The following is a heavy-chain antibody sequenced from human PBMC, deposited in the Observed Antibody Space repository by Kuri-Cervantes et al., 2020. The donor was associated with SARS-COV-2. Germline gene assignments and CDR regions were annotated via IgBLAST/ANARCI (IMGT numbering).Heavy chain of an antibody. CDR3: ASFTNYYYYGLDV. CDR1: GFTFSSYA. CDR2: ISGSGGST. J-gene: IGHJ6*02. V-gene: IGHV3-23*01. Sequence: GESLKISCAASGFTFSSYAMSWVRQAPGKGLEWVSAISGSGGSTYYADSVKGRFTISRDNSKNTLYLQMNSLRAEDTAVYYCASFTNYYYYGLDVWGQGTTVTVSS. D-gene: IGHD2-2*01.